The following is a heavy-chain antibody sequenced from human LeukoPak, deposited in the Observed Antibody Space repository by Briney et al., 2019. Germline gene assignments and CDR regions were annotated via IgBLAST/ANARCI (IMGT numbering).Heavy chain of an antibody. D-gene: IGHD3-3*01. CDR2: ISAYNGNT. CDR3: ARLRVPRSIFGVVVGMDV. J-gene: IGHJ6*02. CDR1: GYTFTSYG. V-gene: IGHV1-18*01. Sequence: ASVKVSCKASGYTFTSYGISWVRQAPGQGLEWMGWISAYNGNTNYAQKLQGRVTMTTDTSTSTAYMGLRSLRSDDTAVYYCARLRVPRSIFGVVVGMDVWGQGTTVTVSS.